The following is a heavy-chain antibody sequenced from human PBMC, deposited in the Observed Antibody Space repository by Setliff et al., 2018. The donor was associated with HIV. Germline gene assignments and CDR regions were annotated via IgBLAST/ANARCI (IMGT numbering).Heavy chain of an antibody. CDR2: IYYSGSN. D-gene: IGHD6-19*01. V-gene: IGHV4-30-4*01. CDR3: ARGRWGGGAGAPSYYFDS. Sequence: PSETLSLTCPGESQGPPSNSGDSYWTWIRQSPGKGLEWIGFIYYSGSNYYNPSLKSRISISLDASKSQFSLWLTSVTAADTAVYYCARGRWGGGAGAPSYYFDSWGQGTLVTVSS. J-gene: IGHJ4*02. CDR1: GPPSNSGDSY.